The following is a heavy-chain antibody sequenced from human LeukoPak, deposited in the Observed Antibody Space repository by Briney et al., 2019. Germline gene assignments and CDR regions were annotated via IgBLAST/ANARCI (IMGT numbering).Heavy chain of an antibody. J-gene: IGHJ4*02. CDR2: IWYDGSNQ. CDR1: GLTFRNYG. CDR3: ATDRNSGKYYDY. Sequence: GRSLRLSCAASGLTFRNYGMHWVRQAPGKGLEWVAVIWYDGSNQYYLDSAKGRFTVSRDNAKNTLYLQMNSLRAEDTAVYYCATDRNSGKYYDYWGQGTLVTVSS. V-gene: IGHV3-33*01. D-gene: IGHD1-26*01.